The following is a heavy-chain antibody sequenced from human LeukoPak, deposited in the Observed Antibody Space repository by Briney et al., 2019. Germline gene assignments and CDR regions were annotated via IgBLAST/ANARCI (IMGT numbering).Heavy chain of an antibody. CDR1: GFTFSAYA. CDR3: ARDSRYYYYYYMDV. CDR2: IRGGGTSE. Sequence: GGSLRLSCTASGFTFSAYAMMWVRQAPGKGPEWVSAIRGGGTSEFYADSVKGRFRISGDNSKDTLFLQMNSLRAEDTAVYYCARDSRYYYYYYMDVWGKGTTVTVSS. V-gene: IGHV3-23*01. J-gene: IGHJ6*03.